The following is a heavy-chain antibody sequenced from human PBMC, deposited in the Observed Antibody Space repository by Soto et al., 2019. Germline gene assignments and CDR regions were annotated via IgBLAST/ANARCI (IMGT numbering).Heavy chain of an antibody. D-gene: IGHD3-10*01. CDR2: IHYSGST. J-gene: IGHJ4*02. Sequence: QVQLQESGPGLVKPSQTLSLTCAVSGGSISSGGAYYWSWIRQSPGKGLEWIAYIHYSGSTYYNSSLKSRVTMSVDTAKNQCSLNVSSVTAADTAVYYCARSPRGLGNFDYWGQGTLVTVSS. V-gene: IGHV4-30-4*01. CDR1: GGSISSGGAYY. CDR3: ARSPRGLGNFDY.